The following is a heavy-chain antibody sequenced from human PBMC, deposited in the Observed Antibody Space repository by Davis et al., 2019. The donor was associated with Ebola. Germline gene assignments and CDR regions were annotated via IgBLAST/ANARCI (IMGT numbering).Heavy chain of an antibody. CDR3: ALRNLGAYSGNYLNY. D-gene: IGHD1-26*01. CDR2: ITTASGGM. V-gene: IGHV3-48*02. CDR1: GFTLSSYT. Sequence: PGGSLRLSCAASGFTLSSYTMNWVRQAPGKGLEWVSSITTASGGMFYADSVRGRFTISRDSAQNSVFLQMNSLRDEDTAVYYCALRNLGAYSGNYLNYWGQGALVTVSS. J-gene: IGHJ4*02.